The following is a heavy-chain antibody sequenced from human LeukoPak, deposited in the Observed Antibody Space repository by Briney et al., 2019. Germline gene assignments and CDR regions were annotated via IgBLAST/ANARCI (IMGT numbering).Heavy chain of an antibody. V-gene: IGHV3-21*01. Sequence: PGGSLRLSCAASGFTFSSYSMNWVRQAPGKGLEWVSSISSSSSYIYYADSVKGRFTISRDNAKNSLYLQMNSLRAEDTAVYYCARQYCSGGSCYVDAFDIWAQGTMVTFSS. CDR3: ARQYCSGGSCYVDAFDI. CDR1: GFTFSSYS. CDR2: ISSSSSYI. D-gene: IGHD2-15*01. J-gene: IGHJ3*02.